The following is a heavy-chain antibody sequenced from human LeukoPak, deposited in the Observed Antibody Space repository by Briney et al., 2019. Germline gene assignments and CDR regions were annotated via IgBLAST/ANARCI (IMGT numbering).Heavy chain of an antibody. CDR1: GYTFTSYD. CDR2: MNPNSGNT. CDR3: ARAQHSGSYYRHFGISTAHTHYFDY. V-gene: IGHV1-8*03. Sequence: ASVKVSCKASGYTFTSYDINWVRQATGQGLEWMGWMNPNSGNTGYAQKFQGRVTITRNTSISTAYMELSSLRSEDTAVYYCARAQHSGSYYRHFGISTAHTHYFDYWGQGTLVTVSS. J-gene: IGHJ4*02. D-gene: IGHD1-26*01.